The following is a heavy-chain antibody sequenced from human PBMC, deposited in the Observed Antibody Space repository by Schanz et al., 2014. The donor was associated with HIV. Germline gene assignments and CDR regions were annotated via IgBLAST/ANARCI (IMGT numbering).Heavy chain of an antibody. J-gene: IGHJ6*02. CDR3: AKDRNHYDSRYRGKGNYYYYYGMDV. CDR2: ISYNGNEK. V-gene: IGHV3-30*18. CDR1: GFPLRDYG. Sequence: QVQVVESGGGVVQPGRSLTLSCATTGFPLRDYGMHWVRQAAGKGLEWLAFISYNGNEKDYGDPVKGRFNISRDNSRNSLYLQMKSLRPEDTAVYYCAKDRNHYDSRYRGKGNYYYYYGMDVWGQGTTVTVSS. D-gene: IGHD3-22*01.